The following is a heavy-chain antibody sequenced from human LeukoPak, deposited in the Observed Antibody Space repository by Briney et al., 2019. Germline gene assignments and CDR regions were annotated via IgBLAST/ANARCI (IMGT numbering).Heavy chain of an antibody. Sequence: GASVKVSCKASGYTFTGYYMHWVRQAPGQGLEWMGWINPNSGGTNYAQKFQGRVTMTRDTSISTAYMELSRLRSDDTAVFYCASDSGGSGSYSNGYWGQGTMVTVSS. CDR1: GYTFTGYY. D-gene: IGHD3-10*01. CDR3: ASDSGGSGSYSNGY. J-gene: IGHJ4*02. CDR2: INPNSGGT. V-gene: IGHV1-2*02.